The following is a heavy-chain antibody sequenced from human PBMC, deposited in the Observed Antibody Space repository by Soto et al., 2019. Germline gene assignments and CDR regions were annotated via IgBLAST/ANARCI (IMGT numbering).Heavy chain of an antibody. CDR1: GGSISSSDYY. D-gene: IGHD4-17*01. CDR2: ISYFGST. V-gene: IGHV4-30-4*01. Sequence: QVQLQESGPGLVKPSQTLSLTCTVSGGSISSSDYYWSWIRQSPGKGLEWIGYISYFGSTYYNPSLKSLFTISRDTSKNQFSLKLTSVTAADTAVYYCARHRAGTTEDSWGQGTLVTVSS. CDR3: ARHRAGTTEDS. J-gene: IGHJ4*02.